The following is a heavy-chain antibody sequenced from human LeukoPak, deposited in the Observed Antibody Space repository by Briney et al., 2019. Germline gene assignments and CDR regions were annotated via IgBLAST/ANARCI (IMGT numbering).Heavy chain of an antibody. Sequence: GGSLRLSCAASGFTFSSYAISWVRQAPGKGLEWVSAISGSGGSTYYADSVKGRFTVSSDNSKNTLYLQMNSLRAEDTAVYYCAVSFNYDYGGTRQNPFDYWGQGTLVTVSS. CDR1: GFTFSSYA. CDR2: ISGSGGST. D-gene: IGHD4-23*01. V-gene: IGHV3-23*01. CDR3: AVSFNYDYGGTRQNPFDY. J-gene: IGHJ4*02.